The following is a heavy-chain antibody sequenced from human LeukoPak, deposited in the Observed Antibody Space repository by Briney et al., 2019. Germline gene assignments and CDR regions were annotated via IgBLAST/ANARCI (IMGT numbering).Heavy chain of an antibody. D-gene: IGHD1-1*01. J-gene: IGHJ4*02. CDR2: IIPIFGTA. CDR1: GGTFSSYA. V-gene: IGHV1-69*13. Sequence: ASVKVSCKASGGTFSSYAISWVRQAPGQGLEWMGGIIPIFGTANYAQKFQGRVTITADESTSTAYMDLNSLRFEDTAVHYCARDGTHHSCEYWGQGTLVTVSS. CDR3: ARDGTHHSCEY.